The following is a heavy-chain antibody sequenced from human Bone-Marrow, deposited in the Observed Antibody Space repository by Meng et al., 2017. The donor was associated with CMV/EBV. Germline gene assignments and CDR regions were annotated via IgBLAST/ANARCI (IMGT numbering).Heavy chain of an antibody. CDR1: GFTFSSYS. D-gene: IGHD3-3*01. Sequence: GESLKISCAASGFTFSSYSMNWVRQAPGKGLEWVSSISSSSSYIYYADSVKGRFTISRDNAKNSLYLQMNSLRAEDTAVYYCASKFYRKGAFDIWGQGTMVTVSS. CDR2: ISSSSSYI. V-gene: IGHV3-21*01. J-gene: IGHJ3*02. CDR3: ASKFYRKGAFDI.